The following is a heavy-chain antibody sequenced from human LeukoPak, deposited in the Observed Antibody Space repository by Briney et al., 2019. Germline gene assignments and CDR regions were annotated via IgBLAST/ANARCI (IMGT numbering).Heavy chain of an antibody. CDR2: ISHDGNNK. CDR3: ARGIVAAAGTGFDY. CDR1: GFTFSNYA. D-gene: IGHD6-13*01. Sequence: GGSLRLSCAASGFTFSNYAMHWVRQAPGKGLEWVALISHDGNNKYYADSVKGRFTISRDNSKNTLYLQMNSLRAEDTAVYYCARGIVAAAGTGFDYWGQETLVTVSS. J-gene: IGHJ4*02. V-gene: IGHV3-30*03.